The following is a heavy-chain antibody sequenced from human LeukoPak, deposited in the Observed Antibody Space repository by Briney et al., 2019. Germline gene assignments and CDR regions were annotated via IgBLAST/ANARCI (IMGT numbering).Heavy chain of an antibody. CDR2: IYYSGST. V-gene: IGHV4-31*03. CDR3: ARVRYYDSSGYPRTDWYFDL. D-gene: IGHD3-22*01. CDR1: GGSISSGGYY. J-gene: IGHJ2*01. Sequence: PSETLSLTCTVSGGSISSGGYYWSWIRQHPGKGLEWIGYIYYSGSTYYNPSLKSRVTISVDRSKNQFSLKLSSVTAADTAVYYCARVRYYDSSGYPRTDWYFDLWGRGTLVTVSS.